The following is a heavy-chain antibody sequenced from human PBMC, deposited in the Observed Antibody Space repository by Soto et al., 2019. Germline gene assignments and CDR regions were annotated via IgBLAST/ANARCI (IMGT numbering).Heavy chain of an antibody. CDR3: ARDYRLWFGRTGEGYYFDY. Sequence: QVQLVQSGAEVKKPGASVKVSCKASGYTFTSYYMHWVRQAPGQGLEWMGIINPSGGSTSYAQKFQGRVPMTRDTSTSTVYMGLSSLRSEDTAVYYCARDYRLWFGRTGEGYYFDYWGQGTLVTVSS. D-gene: IGHD3-10*01. CDR2: INPSGGST. V-gene: IGHV1-46*01. CDR1: GYTFTSYY. J-gene: IGHJ4*02.